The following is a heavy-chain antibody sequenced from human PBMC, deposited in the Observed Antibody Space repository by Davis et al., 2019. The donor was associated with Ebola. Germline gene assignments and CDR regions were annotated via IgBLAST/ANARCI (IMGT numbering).Heavy chain of an antibody. CDR1: GLTFTDAW. D-gene: IGHD4-17*01. CDR2: IKSKGDGGAT. Sequence: GESLKISCGVSGLTFTDAWMSWVRQAPGKGPEWVGRIKSKGDGGATDYGAPVKGRFTISRDDSKNTVYLQMNNLKTEDTAVYYCTFYGDYAGYWGQGTLVTVSS. CDR3: TFYGDYAGY. V-gene: IGHV3-15*01. J-gene: IGHJ4*02.